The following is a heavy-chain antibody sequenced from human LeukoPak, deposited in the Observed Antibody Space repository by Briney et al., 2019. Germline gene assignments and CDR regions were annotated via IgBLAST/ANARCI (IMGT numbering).Heavy chain of an antibody. J-gene: IGHJ3*01. Sequence: PGGSLRLSCVASGLTFNTYWMTWVRQAPGRGLEWVANIREDGSMKYYLDSVKGRFTISRDNAKNSVFLQMNSLRAEGTATYYCARDLTYYFDSRGYYDAFDVWGQGTMVTVSS. V-gene: IGHV3-7*01. CDR1: GLTFNTYW. CDR3: ARDLTYYFDSRGYYDAFDV. D-gene: IGHD3-22*01. CDR2: IREDGSMK.